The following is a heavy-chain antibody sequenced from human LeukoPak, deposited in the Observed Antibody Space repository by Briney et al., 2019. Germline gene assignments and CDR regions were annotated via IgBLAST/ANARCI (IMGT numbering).Heavy chain of an antibody. CDR2: IRSKAYGGTT. J-gene: IGHJ5*02. Sequence: GGSLRLSCTASGFTFGDYAMSWVRQAPGEGLEWLGFIRSKAYGGTTEYAASVRGRFTISRDDSKSIAYLQMNSLKTEDTAVYYCTTGLYDYDSGSYSFPWGQGTQVTVSS. CDR3: TTGLYDYDSGSYSFP. D-gene: IGHD3-10*01. V-gene: IGHV3-49*04. CDR1: GFTFGDYA.